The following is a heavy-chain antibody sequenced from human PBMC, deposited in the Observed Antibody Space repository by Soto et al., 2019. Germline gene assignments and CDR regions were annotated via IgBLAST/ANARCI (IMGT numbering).Heavy chain of an antibody. Sequence: QVQLVESGGGVVQPGRSLRLSCAASGFTFSSYGMHSVRQAPGKGLEWVAVISYDGSNKYYADSVKGRFTISRDNSKNTLYLQMNSLRAEDTAVYYCANLIYYDSSGYYHDAFDIWGQGTMVTVSS. CDR3: ANLIYYDSSGYYHDAFDI. CDR2: ISYDGSNK. J-gene: IGHJ3*02. CDR1: GFTFSSYG. D-gene: IGHD3-22*01. V-gene: IGHV3-30*18.